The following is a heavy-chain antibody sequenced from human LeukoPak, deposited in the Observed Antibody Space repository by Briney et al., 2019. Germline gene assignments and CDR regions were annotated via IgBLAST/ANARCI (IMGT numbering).Heavy chain of an antibody. J-gene: IGHJ5*01. CDR2: IQPDGSEK. CDR1: GFTFNDFW. V-gene: IGHV3-7*01. D-gene: IGHD6-13*01. CDR3: ASERPSSSWYDF. Sequence: GSLRLSCAASGFTFNDFWMTWVRQAPGKGLEWVANIQPDGSEKYYVGSVRGRFTISRDNARNLLYLQMNSLRSEDTAVYYCASERPSSSWYDFWGQGILVTVSS.